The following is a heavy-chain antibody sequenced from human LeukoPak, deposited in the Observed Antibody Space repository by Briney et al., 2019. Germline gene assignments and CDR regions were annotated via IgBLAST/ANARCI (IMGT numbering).Heavy chain of an antibody. CDR3: ARLGGSGYDDY. CDR2: IIPILGIA. Sequence: SVKISCKASGGTFSSYTISWVRQAPGQGLEWMGRIIPILGIANYAQKFQGRVTITADKSTSTAYMELSSLRSEDTAVYYCARLGGSGYDDYWGQGTLVTVSS. CDR1: GGTFSSYT. D-gene: IGHD5-12*01. J-gene: IGHJ4*02. V-gene: IGHV1-69*02.